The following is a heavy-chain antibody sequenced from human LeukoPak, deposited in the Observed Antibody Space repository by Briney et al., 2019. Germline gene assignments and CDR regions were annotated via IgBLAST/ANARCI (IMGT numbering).Heavy chain of an antibody. D-gene: IGHD1-14*01. CDR1: GGTFSSYA. J-gene: IGHJ5*02. V-gene: IGHV1-69*01. CDR3: ARDRYMPELYRGWFDP. CDR2: IIPILDTI. Sequence: GSSVKVSCKASGGTFSSYAISWVRQAPGQGLEWMGGIIPILDTIKYAQKFQGRVTITADESTSTAYMELRSLRSEDTAVYYCARDRYMPELYRGWFDPWGQGTLVTVSS.